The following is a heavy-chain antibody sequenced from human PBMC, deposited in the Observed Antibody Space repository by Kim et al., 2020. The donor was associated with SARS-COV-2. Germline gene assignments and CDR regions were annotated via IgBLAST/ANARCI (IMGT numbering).Heavy chain of an antibody. V-gene: IGHV4-39*01. J-gene: IGHJ4*02. D-gene: IGHD6-6*01. CDR3: GTCWGIAARVLDY. Sequence: IPSLESRVTIPVDTSKNQFCLKLSSVTAADTAVYYCGTCWGIAARVLDYWGQGTLVTVSS.